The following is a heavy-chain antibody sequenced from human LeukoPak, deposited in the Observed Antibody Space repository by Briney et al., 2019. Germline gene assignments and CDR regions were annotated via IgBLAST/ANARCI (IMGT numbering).Heavy chain of an antibody. CDR3: ARDNGRYSRSWFDP. CDR1: GFTFSDYY. D-gene: IGHD5-18*01. Sequence: PGGSLRLSCAASGFTFSDYYMSWIRQAPGKWLEWVSYISSSGSTIYYADSVKGRFTISRDNAKNSLYLQMNSLRAEDTAVYYCARDNGRYSRSWFDPWGQGTLVTVSS. V-gene: IGHV3-11*01. CDR2: ISSSGSTI. J-gene: IGHJ5*02.